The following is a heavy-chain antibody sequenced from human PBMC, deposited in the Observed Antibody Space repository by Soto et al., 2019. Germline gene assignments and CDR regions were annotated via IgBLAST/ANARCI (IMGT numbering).Heavy chain of an antibody. CDR2: INHSGST. D-gene: IGHD3-10*01. J-gene: IGHJ4*02. CDR3: ARGITMVRGVIYYFDY. CDR1: GGSFSGYY. Sequence: KPSETLSLTCAVYGGSFSGYYWSWIRQPPGKGLEWIGEINHSGSTNYNPSLKSRVTISVDTSKNQFSLKLSSVTAADTAVYYCARGITMVRGVIYYFDYWGQGTLVTVSS. V-gene: IGHV4-34*01.